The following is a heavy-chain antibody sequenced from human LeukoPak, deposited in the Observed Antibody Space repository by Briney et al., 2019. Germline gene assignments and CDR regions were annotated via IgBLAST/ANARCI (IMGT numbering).Heavy chain of an antibody. CDR2: IYYSGNT. CDR1: GGTMTYYY. J-gene: IGHJ4*02. CDR3: ARQRGGYVDS. D-gene: IGHD2-15*01. Sequence: PSETLCLTCTASGGTMTYYYWTWIRQAPGKGLKWFGYIYYSGNTNYNPSLKSRVTISVDTSKNQFSLMLGSVTAADTAVFYCARQRGGYVDSWGQGNLVTVSS. V-gene: IGHV4-59*08.